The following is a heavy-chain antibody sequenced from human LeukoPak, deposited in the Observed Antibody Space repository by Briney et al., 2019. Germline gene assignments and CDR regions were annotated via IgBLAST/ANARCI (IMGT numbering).Heavy chain of an antibody. V-gene: IGHV3-21*01. CDR2: ISSSSSYI. J-gene: IGHJ4*02. D-gene: IGHD6-13*01. CDR3: ASLLSIAAAGTRIN. CDR1: GFTSSSYS. Sequence: PGGSLRLSCAASGFTSSSYSMNWVRQAPGKGLEWVSSISSSSSYIYYADSVKGRFTISRDNAKNSLYLQMNSLRAEDTAVYYCASLLSIAAAGTRINWGQGTLVTVSS.